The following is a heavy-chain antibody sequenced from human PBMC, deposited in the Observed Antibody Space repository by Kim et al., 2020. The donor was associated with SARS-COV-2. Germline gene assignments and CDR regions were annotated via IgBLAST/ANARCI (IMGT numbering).Heavy chain of an antibody. J-gene: IGHJ6*02. CDR1: GYTFTSYD. CDR2: MNPNSGNT. V-gene: IGHV1-8*01. CDR3: AIPYVLLWFGEDGMDV. Sequence: ASVKVSCKASGYTFTSYDINWVRQATGQGLEWMGWMNPNSGNTGYAQKFQGRVTMTRNTSISTAYMELSSLRSEDTAVYYCAIPYVLLWFGEDGMDVWGQGTTVTVSS. D-gene: IGHD3-10*01.